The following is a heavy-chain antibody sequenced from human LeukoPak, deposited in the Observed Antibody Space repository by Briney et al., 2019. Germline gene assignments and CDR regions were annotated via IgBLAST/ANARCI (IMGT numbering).Heavy chain of an antibody. D-gene: IGHD6-13*01. Sequence: PSETLSLTCTVSGGSISSYYWSWIRQPPGKGLEWIGYIHYSGTTKHNPSLKSRVTMSADTSKNQFSLRLTSVTAADTAVYHCARNSPIATDGTAFDMWGQGTRVTVSS. CDR1: GGSISSYY. CDR3: ARNSPIATDGTAFDM. J-gene: IGHJ3*02. CDR2: IHYSGTT. V-gene: IGHV4-59*08.